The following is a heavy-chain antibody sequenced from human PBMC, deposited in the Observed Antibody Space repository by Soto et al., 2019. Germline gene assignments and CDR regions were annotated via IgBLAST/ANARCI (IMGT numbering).Heavy chain of an antibody. V-gene: IGHV3-66*01. CDR1: GFTVSTKY. D-gene: IGHD3-16*01. Sequence: EVQLVESGGGLVQPGGSLRLSCAASGFTVSTKYMSWVRQAPGKGLEWVSVIYSGGSTFYEDSVRGRFTISRDNSKNTVNLQMNSQRAEDTAVYYCARDPWAADYWGQGTLVTVSS. J-gene: IGHJ4*02. CDR2: IYSGGST. CDR3: ARDPWAADY.